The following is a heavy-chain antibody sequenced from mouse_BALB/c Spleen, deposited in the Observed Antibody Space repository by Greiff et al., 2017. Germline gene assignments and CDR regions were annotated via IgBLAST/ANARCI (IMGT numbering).Heavy chain of an antibody. CDR3: ARRRDLLFDY. CDR1: GFTFSSYA. CDR2: ISSGGSYT. D-gene: IGHD2-1*01. V-gene: IGHV5-9-3*01. Sequence: EVHLVESGGGLVKPGGSLKLSCAASGFTFSSYAMSWVRQTPEKRLEWVATISSGGSYTYYPDSVKGRFTISRDNAKNTLYLQMSSLRSEDTAMYYCARRRDLLFDYWGQGTTLTVSS. J-gene: IGHJ2*01.